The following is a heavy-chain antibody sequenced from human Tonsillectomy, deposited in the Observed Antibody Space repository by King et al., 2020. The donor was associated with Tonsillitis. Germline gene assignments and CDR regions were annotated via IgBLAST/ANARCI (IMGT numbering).Heavy chain of an antibody. CDR3: AKIGTAYGAFDI. V-gene: IGHV1-2*02. D-gene: IGHD3-10*01. CDR1: GYTFTGYH. J-gene: IGHJ3*02. CDR2: ISPNSGGT. Sequence: QVQLVESGAEVKKPGASVKVSCKASGYTFTGYHMHWVRQARGQGLEWMGWISPNSGGTNYAQMFQGRVTMTRDTSITTAYMELSVLRSDDTAVYYCAKIGTAYGAFDIWGQGTMVTVSS.